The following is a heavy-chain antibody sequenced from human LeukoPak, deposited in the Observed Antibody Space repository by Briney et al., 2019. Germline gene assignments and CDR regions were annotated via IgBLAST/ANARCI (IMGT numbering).Heavy chain of an antibody. Sequence: SGGSLRLSCAASGFTFMTYWMSWVRQAPGKGLEWVANIKQDVSEKYYVDSVKGRFTISRDNAKNSLYLQMNSLRAEDTAVYYCARDRDFHDSSGYLTHWGQGTLVTVSS. CDR3: ARDRDFHDSSGYLTH. CDR2: IKQDVSEK. CDR1: GFTFMTYW. D-gene: IGHD3-22*01. V-gene: IGHV3-7*01. J-gene: IGHJ4*02.